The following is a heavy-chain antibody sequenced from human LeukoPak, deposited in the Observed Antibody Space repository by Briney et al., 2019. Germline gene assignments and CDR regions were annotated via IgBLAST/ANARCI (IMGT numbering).Heavy chain of an antibody. CDR3: ARDSALLWFGELGQDFDY. CDR1: GYTFTGYY. D-gene: IGHD3-10*01. Sequence: ASVKVSCKASGYTFTGYYMHWVRQAPGQGLEWMGWISPNSGGTNYAQKFQGRVTMTRDTSISTAYMELSRLRSDDTAVYYCARDSALLWFGELGQDFDYWGQGTLVTVSS. CDR2: ISPNSGGT. V-gene: IGHV1-2*02. J-gene: IGHJ4*02.